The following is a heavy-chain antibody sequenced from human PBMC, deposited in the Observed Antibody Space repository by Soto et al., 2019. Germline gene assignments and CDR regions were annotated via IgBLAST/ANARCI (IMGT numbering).Heavy chain of an antibody. J-gene: IGHJ5*02. CDR3: ATYPRPYNWIDL. D-gene: IGHD1-1*01. V-gene: IGHV1-69*01. Sequence: QVRLEQSGAEVKKPGSSVRVSYQASGGALTSYPIHWVRQAPGQGLEWMGVIDPMFDTSNLAEKFKARVTFTADASTKTVYMDLTSLRSDDTAVYFCATYPRPYNWIDLWGQGTLLTVSS. CDR1: GGALTSYP. CDR2: IDPMFDTS.